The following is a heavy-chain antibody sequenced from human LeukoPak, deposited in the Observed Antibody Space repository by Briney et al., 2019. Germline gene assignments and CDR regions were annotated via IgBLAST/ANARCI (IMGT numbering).Heavy chain of an antibody. D-gene: IGHD4-17*01. Sequence: SQTLSLTCAISGDSVSSNNAAWNWIRQSPSRGLEWLGRTYYRSKWYNDYAVSVKSRITINPDTSKNQFSLQLNSVTPEDTAVYYCARGTYGDFDYYYYGMDVWGQGTTVTVSS. CDR2: TYYRSKWYN. V-gene: IGHV6-1*01. CDR3: ARGTYGDFDYYYYGMDV. CDR1: GDSVSSNNAA. J-gene: IGHJ6*02.